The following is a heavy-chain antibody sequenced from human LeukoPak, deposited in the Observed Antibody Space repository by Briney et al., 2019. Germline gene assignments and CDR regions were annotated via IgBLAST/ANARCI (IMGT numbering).Heavy chain of an antibody. CDR3: ASYYGDGYYYMDV. Sequence: SETLFLTCTVSDDAICTYYWSWIRQTPGKGLEWVGYKYYSGSTNYNPSLESRVTLSVDPSKNQFSVKLRSVTAADTAVYYCASYYGDGYYYMDVWGKGTTVTISS. V-gene: IGHV4-59*01. CDR2: KYYSGST. J-gene: IGHJ6*03. D-gene: IGHD4-17*01. CDR1: DDAICTYY.